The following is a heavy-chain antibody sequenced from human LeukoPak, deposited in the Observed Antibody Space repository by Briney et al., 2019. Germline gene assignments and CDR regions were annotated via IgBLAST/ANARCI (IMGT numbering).Heavy chain of an antibody. CDR3: AKSDIVVVPAATMFDY. CDR1: GFTFSSYA. V-gene: IGHV3-23*01. J-gene: IGHJ4*02. Sequence: GGSLRLSCAASGFTFSSYAMSWVRQAPGKGLEWVSAISGSGGSTYYADSVKGRFTISRDNSKNTLYLQMNSLRAEDTAVYYCAKSDIVVVPAATMFDYWGQGTLVTVSS. D-gene: IGHD2-2*01. CDR2: ISGSGGST.